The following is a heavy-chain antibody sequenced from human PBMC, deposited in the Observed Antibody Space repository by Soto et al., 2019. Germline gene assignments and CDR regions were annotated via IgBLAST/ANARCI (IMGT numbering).Heavy chain of an antibody. V-gene: IGHV4-59*11. CDR2: IYYNGST. D-gene: IGHD5-18*01. J-gene: IGHJ5*02. CDR3: AVRGYSYGFNWFDP. Sequence: SETLSLTCTVSGGSISGHFWSWIRQPPGKGLEWIGYIYYNGSTNYNPSLKSRVTISVDTSKNQFSLKLTSVTAADTAVYYCAVRGYSYGFNWFDPWGEGTLDTVSS. CDR1: GGSISGHF.